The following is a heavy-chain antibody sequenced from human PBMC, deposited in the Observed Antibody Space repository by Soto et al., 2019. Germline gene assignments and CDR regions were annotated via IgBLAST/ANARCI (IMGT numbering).Heavy chain of an antibody. CDR1: GYTFTSYA. CDR2: INAGNGNT. J-gene: IGHJ4*02. CDR3: ARSIVAVTALDY. V-gene: IGHV1-3*05. Sequence: QVQLVQSGAEEKKPGASVKVSCKASGYTFTSYAMHWVRQAPGQGLEWMGWINAGNGNTKYSQKFQGRVTITRDTSASTAYMELSSLRSEDTAVYYCARSIVAVTALDYWGQGTLVTVSS. D-gene: IGHD2-21*02.